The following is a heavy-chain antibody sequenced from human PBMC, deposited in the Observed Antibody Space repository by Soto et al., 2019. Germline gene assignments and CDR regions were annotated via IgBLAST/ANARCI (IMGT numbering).Heavy chain of an antibody. CDR3: AKCAGSGWALDY. D-gene: IGHD6-19*01. J-gene: IGHJ4*02. CDR1: GFTFDDYV. CDR2: ISWNSGSI. Sequence: EVQLVESGGGLVQPGRSLRLSCVASGFTFDDYVMHWVRQAPGKGLEWVSVISWNSGSIDYADSVKGRFTISRDNAKNPLVLPMNSLNPGAPAFYFRAKCAGSGWALDYWGQGTLVTVSS. V-gene: IGHV3-9*01.